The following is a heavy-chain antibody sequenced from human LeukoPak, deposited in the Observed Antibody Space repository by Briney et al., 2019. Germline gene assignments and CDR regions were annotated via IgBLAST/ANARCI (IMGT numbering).Heavy chain of an antibody. Sequence: PGRSLRLSCAASGFTFSSHWMHWVRQGPGKGLVWVSRINSDGSRTIYADSVKGRFTISRDSAKNTLYLQMNSLRAEDTAVYYCAREVGDYYDSSGSFGYWGQGTLVTVSS. CDR2: INSDGSRT. CDR3: AREVGDYYDSSGSFGY. CDR1: GFTFSSHW. J-gene: IGHJ4*02. D-gene: IGHD3-22*01. V-gene: IGHV3-74*01.